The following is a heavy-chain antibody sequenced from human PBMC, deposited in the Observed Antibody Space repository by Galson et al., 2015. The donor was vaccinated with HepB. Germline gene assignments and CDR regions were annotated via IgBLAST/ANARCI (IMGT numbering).Heavy chain of an antibody. CDR3: ARDHFGVEHGRPNDAFDI. D-gene: IGHD3-3*01. CDR1: GGSTSSGGYY. Sequence: TLSLTCTVSGGSTSSGGYYWSWIRQHPGKGLEWIGYIYYSGSTYYNPSLKSRVTISVDTSKNQFSLKLSSVTAADTAVYYCARDHFGVEHGRPNDAFDIWSQGTMVTVSS. V-gene: IGHV4-31*03. J-gene: IGHJ3*02. CDR2: IYYSGST.